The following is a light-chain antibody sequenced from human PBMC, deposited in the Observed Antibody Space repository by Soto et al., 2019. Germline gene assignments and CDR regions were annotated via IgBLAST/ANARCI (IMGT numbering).Light chain of an antibody. V-gene: IGKV1-39*01. Sequence: DIQMTQSPSSLSASVGDRVTITCRASQTISTYLNWLQQKPGKAPEVLIYATSSLQGGVPARFSGSGSGTEFTLTISSLQPEYVATYYCQQTYSSVLSFGGGTKVEIK. J-gene: IGKJ4*01. CDR2: ATS. CDR1: QTISTY. CDR3: QQTYSSVLS.